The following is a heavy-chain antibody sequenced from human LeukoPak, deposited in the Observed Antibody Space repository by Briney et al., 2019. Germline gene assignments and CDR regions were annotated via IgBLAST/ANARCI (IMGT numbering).Heavy chain of an antibody. D-gene: IGHD2/OR15-2a*01. CDR2: INSDGSWT. CDR3: VTFYETY. V-gene: IGHV3-74*01. Sequence: QPGGSLRLSCAASGTYWMHWVRQAPGKGLVWVSHINSDGSWTGYADSVKGRFTISKDNAKNTVSLQMNNLRAEDTAVYYCVTFYETYWDRGTLVTVSS. J-gene: IGHJ4*02. CDR1: GTYW.